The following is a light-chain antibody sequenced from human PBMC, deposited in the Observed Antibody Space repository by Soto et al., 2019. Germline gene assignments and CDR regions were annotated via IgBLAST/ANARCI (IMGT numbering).Light chain of an antibody. CDR1: SSDVGSYNL. CDR2: EGS. J-gene: IGLJ1*01. CDR3: CSYAGSTTPYV. V-gene: IGLV2-23*01. Sequence: QSARTQPASVSGSPGQSITISCTGTSSDVGSYNLVSWYQQHPGKAPKLMIYEGSKRPSGVSNRYSGSKPGNTASLTISGLQAEDEADYYCCSYAGSTTPYVFGTGTKVTVL.